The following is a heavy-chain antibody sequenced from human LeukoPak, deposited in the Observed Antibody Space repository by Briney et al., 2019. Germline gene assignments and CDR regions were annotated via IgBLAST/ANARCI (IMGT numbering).Heavy chain of an antibody. J-gene: IGHJ4*02. CDR3: ARLGTYSGNLFDN. D-gene: IGHD1-26*01. V-gene: IGHV4-39*01. CDR2: TNYSGTT. CDR1: GGSVSSDSYY. Sequence: PSETLSLTCTVSGGSVSSDSYYWVWVRQPPGKGLEWTGSTNYSGTTFYSSSLKSRITLSMDASKNQFSLRLTSVTAADTAVYYCARLGTYSGNLFDNWGQGTLVTVSS.